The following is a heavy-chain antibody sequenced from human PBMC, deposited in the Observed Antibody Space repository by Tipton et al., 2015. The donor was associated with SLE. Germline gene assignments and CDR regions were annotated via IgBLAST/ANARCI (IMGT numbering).Heavy chain of an antibody. CDR3: ARRGIVGAFDY. D-gene: IGHD1-26*01. CDR2: INHSGST. Sequence: GLVKPSETLSLTCAVYGGSFSGYYWSWIRQPPGKGLEWIGEINHSGSTNYNPSLKSRVTISVDTSKNQFSLKLSSVTAADTAVYYCARRGIVGAFDYWGQGTLVTVSS. J-gene: IGHJ4*02. CDR1: GGSFSGYY. V-gene: IGHV4-34*01.